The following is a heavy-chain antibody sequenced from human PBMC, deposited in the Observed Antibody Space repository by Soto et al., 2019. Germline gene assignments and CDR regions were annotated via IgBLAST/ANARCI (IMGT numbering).Heavy chain of an antibody. Sequence: PXESLKSSCKGSGDSCTSYWISWVRQMPGKGLEWMGRIDPSDSYTNYSPSFQGHVTISADKSISTAYLQWSSLKASDTAMYYCARQMGYCSGGSCYQLYGMDVWGQGTTVTV. CDR3: ARQMGYCSGGSCYQLYGMDV. CDR1: GDSCTSYW. J-gene: IGHJ6*02. D-gene: IGHD2-15*01. V-gene: IGHV5-10-1*01. CDR2: IDPSDSYT.